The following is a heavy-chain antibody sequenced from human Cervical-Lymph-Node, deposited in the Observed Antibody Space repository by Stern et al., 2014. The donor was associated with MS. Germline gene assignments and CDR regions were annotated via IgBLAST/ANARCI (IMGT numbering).Heavy chain of an antibody. V-gene: IGHV3-30-3*01. CDR2: ISYDGSFK. CDR3: ARDAEGFCNEGSCFSVDS. D-gene: IGHD2-15*01. J-gene: IGHJ4*02. Sequence: QMQLVESGGGVVQPGRSLRVSCAASGFTFDYYTMHWVRQAPGKGLEWLALISYDGSFKYYADSVKGRFTISRDNSKNTLFLQMNSLRTEDTALYYCARDAEGFCNEGSCFSVDSWGQGTLVTVSS. CDR1: GFTFDYYT.